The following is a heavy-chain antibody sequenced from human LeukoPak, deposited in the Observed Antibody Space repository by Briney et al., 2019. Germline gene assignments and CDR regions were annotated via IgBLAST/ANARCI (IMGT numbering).Heavy chain of an antibody. Sequence: GGSLRLSCAASGFTFSSYGMHWVRQAPGKGLEWVAFIQYDESNKYYADSVKGRFSVSRDNSKSTLYLQMNSLRAEDTAVYYCARASQGVIFDYWGQGTLVTVSS. CDR3: ARASQGVIFDY. V-gene: IGHV3-30*02. J-gene: IGHJ4*02. CDR1: GFTFSSYG. D-gene: IGHD3-10*01. CDR2: IQYDESNK.